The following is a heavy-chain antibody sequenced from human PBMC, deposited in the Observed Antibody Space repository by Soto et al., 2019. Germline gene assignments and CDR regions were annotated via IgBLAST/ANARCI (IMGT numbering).Heavy chain of an antibody. Sequence: EVQLEESGGGLVKPGGSLRLSCGVTGFTFSSYSMNWVRQAPVKGLERVPFISSSSYCIYYPDSVKGRITISRDNAKNARYLQMNILRADDTAIYFCARDRGAVAVPGWFDPWGQGTLVTVSS. CDR2: ISSSSYCI. D-gene: IGHD6-19*01. CDR1: GFTFSSYS. V-gene: IGHV3-21*01. J-gene: IGHJ5*02. CDR3: ARDRGAVAVPGWFDP.